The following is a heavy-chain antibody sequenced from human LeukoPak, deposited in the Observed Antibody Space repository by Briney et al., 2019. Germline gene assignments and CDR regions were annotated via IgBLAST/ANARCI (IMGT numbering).Heavy chain of an antibody. Sequence: GSLRLSCAASGFTFSSYAMSWVRQAPGKGLEWVSAISGSGGSTYYADSVKGRFTISRDNSKNTLYLQMNSLRTEDTAVYYCAKEQGQQLVLNPFDYWGQGTLVTVSS. CDR3: AKEQGQQLVLNPFDY. D-gene: IGHD6-13*01. CDR1: GFTFSSYA. V-gene: IGHV3-23*01. CDR2: ISGSGGST. J-gene: IGHJ4*02.